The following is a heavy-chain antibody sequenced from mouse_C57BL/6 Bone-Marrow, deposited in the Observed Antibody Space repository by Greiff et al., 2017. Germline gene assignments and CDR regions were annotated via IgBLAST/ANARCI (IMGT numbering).Heavy chain of an antibody. Sequence: QVQLQQSGAELARPGASVKLSCKASGYTFTSYGISWVKQRTGQGLEWIGEIYPRSGNTYYNEKFKGKATLTADNSSRTAYMELRSLTSEDSAVYCWARSGSYYSNYLAWCAYWGQGTLVTVSA. J-gene: IGHJ3*01. V-gene: IGHV1-81*01. D-gene: IGHD2-5*01. CDR1: GYTFTSYG. CDR2: IYPRSGNT. CDR3: ARSGSYYSNYLAWCAY.